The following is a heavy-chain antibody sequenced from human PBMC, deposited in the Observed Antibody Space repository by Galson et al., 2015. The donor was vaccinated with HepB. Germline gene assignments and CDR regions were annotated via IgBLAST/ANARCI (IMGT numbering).Heavy chain of an antibody. CDR1: GFTFSRYG. CDR3: AKDLRDYYYYYGMDV. Sequence: SLRLSCAASGFTFSRYGMHWVRQAPGKGLEWVAVISYDGSNKYYADSVKGRFTISRDNSKNTLYLQMNSLRAEDTAVYYCAKDLRDYYYYYGMDVWGQGTTVTVSS. J-gene: IGHJ6*02. CDR2: ISYDGSNK. V-gene: IGHV3-30*18.